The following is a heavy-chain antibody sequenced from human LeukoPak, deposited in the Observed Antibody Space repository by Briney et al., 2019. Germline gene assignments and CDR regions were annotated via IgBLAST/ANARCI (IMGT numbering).Heavy chain of an antibody. J-gene: IGHJ6*03. CDR3: AREALEWGSWLTDYYYYYMDV. D-gene: IGHD3-9*01. V-gene: IGHV4-4*07. Sequence: PSETLSLTCTVSGGSISSYYWSWIRQPAGKGLEWSGRIYTSGSTNYNPSLKSRVTMSVDTSKNQFSLKLSSVTAADTAVYYCAREALEWGSWLTDYYYYYMDVWGKGTTVTVSS. CDR2: IYTSGST. CDR1: GGSISSYY.